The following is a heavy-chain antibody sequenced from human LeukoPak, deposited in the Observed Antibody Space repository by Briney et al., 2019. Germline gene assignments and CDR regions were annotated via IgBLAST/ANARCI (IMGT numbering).Heavy chain of an antibody. CDR1: GGSISSGSYY. CDR2: IYTSGST. Sequence: SETLSLTCTVSGGSISSGSYYWSWIRQPAGKGLEWIGRIYTSGSTSYNPSVKSRVTISVDTSKNQFSLKLSSVTAADTAVYYCARHAGNTIFGVVINNWFDPWGQGTLVTVSS. CDR3: ARHAGNTIFGVVINNWFDP. J-gene: IGHJ5*02. V-gene: IGHV4-61*02. D-gene: IGHD3-3*01.